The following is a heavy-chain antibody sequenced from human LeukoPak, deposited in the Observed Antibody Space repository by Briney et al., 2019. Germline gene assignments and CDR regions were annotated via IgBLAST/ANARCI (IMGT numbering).Heavy chain of an antibody. D-gene: IGHD2-2*01. CDR2: IYYSGST. V-gene: IGHV4-39*07. J-gene: IGHJ5*02. CDR1: GGSISSSSYY. Sequence: PSETLSLTCTVSGGSISSSSYYWGWIRQPPGKGLEWIGSIYYSGSTYYNPSLESRVTISVDTSKNQFSLKLSSVTAADTAVYYCARVISVALVVPAAMDWFDPWGQGTLVTVSS. CDR3: ARVISVALVVPAAMDWFDP.